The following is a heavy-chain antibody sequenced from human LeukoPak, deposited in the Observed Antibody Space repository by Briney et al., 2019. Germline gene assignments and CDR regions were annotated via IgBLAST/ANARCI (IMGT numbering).Heavy chain of an antibody. D-gene: IGHD3-22*01. CDR3: TKGSYYDNSGRAYFDY. CDR2: ISASGATT. J-gene: IGHJ4*02. V-gene: IGHV3-23*01. CDR1: GFTFTSYA. Sequence: GGSLRLSCAASGFTFTSYAMNWVRQAPGKGLEWVSVISASGATTDYADSVKGRFTISRDNSKNTLYLQMNSLRAEDTAVYYCTKGSYYDNSGRAYFDYWGQGTLVTVSS.